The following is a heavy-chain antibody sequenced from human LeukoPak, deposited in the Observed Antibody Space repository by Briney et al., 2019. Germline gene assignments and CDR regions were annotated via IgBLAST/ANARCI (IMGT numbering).Heavy chain of an antibody. V-gene: IGHV3-48*04. CDR3: ARDVIVGAYYYYYYMDV. CDR2: ISSSGSTI. Sequence: PGGSLRLSCAASGFTFSSYSMSWIRQAPGKGLEWVSYISSSGSTIYYADSVKGRFTISRDNAKNSLYLQMNSLRAEDTAVYYCARDVIVGAYYYYYYMDVWGKGTTVTVSS. D-gene: IGHD1-26*01. CDR1: GFTFSSYS. J-gene: IGHJ6*03.